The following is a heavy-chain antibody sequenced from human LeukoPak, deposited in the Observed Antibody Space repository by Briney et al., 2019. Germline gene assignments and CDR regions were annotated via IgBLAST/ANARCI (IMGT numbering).Heavy chain of an antibody. CDR3: AKEPSYYGSGSYYNAFDY. CDR1: GFTFSSYA. J-gene: IGHJ4*02. Sequence: PGGSPTLSCAASGFTFSSYAMSWVRQAPGKGLEWVSAISGSASSTYYADSVKRRFTISRDNSKNTLYLQMNRLRAEDTAVYYCAKEPSYYGSGSYYNAFDYSGQGTLVTVSS. D-gene: IGHD3-10*01. V-gene: IGHV3-23*01. CDR2: ISGSASST.